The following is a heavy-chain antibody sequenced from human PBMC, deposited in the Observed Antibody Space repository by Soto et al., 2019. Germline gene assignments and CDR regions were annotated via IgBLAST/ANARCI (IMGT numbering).Heavy chain of an antibody. J-gene: IGHJ5*01. D-gene: IGHD3-22*01. CDR1: GDTSTSYY. CDR2: IHNSGTS. V-gene: IGHV4-59*01. Sequence: SETLSLTCTVSGDTSTSYYWGWIRQAPGKGLEWIGRIHNSGTSTHNPSLNGRVTISIGMSKKQFSLKLTSLTSADTAVYYCARDFYDSVGYTWFDSWSQGTLVTVSS. CDR3: ARDFYDSVGYTWFDS.